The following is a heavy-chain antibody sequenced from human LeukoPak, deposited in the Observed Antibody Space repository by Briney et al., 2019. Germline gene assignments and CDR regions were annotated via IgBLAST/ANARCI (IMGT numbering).Heavy chain of an antibody. CDR1: GFTFSSYS. J-gene: IGHJ4*02. Sequence: GGSLRLSCAVSGFTFSSYSMNWIRQAPGKGLEWVSSISSSSSYIYYADSVKGRFTISRDNTKNSLYLQMNSLRAEDTAVFYCARDSPYGTAGYWGQGTLVTVSS. D-gene: IGHD2-8*02. CDR2: ISSSSSYI. CDR3: ARDSPYGTAGY. V-gene: IGHV3-21*01.